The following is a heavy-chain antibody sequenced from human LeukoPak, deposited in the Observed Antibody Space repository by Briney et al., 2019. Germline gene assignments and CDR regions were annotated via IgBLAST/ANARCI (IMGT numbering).Heavy chain of an antibody. D-gene: IGHD3-10*01. Sequence: ASGKVSCKASGYTFSSYGISWVRQAPGQGLEWMGWISAYNGNTNYAQKLQGRVTMTTDTSTSTAYMELRSLRSDDTAVYYCARDRPSRSYYGSGSYYNDLDYWGQGTLVTVSS. CDR3: ARDRPSRSYYGSGSYYNDLDY. V-gene: IGHV1-18*01. CDR2: ISAYNGNT. CDR1: GYTFSSYG. J-gene: IGHJ4*02.